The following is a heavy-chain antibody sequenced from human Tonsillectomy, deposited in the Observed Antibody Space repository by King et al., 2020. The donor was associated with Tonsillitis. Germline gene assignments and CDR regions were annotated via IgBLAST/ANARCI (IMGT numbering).Heavy chain of an antibody. V-gene: IGHV7-4-1*02. D-gene: IGHD2-21*01. CDR1: GYTFTTYA. CDR3: ARDALNTDSVFLNWFDP. J-gene: IGHJ5*02. Sequence: VQLVQSGSELKKPGASVKVSCKASGYTFTTYAMNWVRQAPGQGLEWMGWINTNTGNPTYAQGFTGRFVFSLDTAVSTAYLQISSLKAEDTAVYYCARDALNTDSVFLNWFDPWGQGTLVTVSS. CDR2: INTNTGNP.